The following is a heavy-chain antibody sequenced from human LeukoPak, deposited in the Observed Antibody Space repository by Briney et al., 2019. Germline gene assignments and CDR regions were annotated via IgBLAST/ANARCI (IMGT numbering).Heavy chain of an antibody. Sequence: ASVKVSCKASGGTFSIYAISWVRQAPGQGLEWMGGIIPIFGTANYAQKFQGRVTITADESTSTAYMELSSLRSEDTAVYYCARRDYYDSSGYYSAYNWFDPWGQGTLVTVSS. D-gene: IGHD3-22*01. CDR1: GGTFSIYA. V-gene: IGHV1-69*13. J-gene: IGHJ5*02. CDR2: IIPIFGTA. CDR3: ARRDYYDSSGYYSAYNWFDP.